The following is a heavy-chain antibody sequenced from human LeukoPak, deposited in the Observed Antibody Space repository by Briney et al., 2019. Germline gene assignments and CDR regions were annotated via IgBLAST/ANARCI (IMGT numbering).Heavy chain of an antibody. Sequence: SETLSLTCTLSGGSVSRYYWSWIRPPPGKGLEWIGYIYYSGSTNYNPSLKSRVTISVDTSKNQFSLKLSSVTAADTAVYYCASGYYDSSGYHFDYWGQGTLVTVSS. CDR3: ASGYYDSSGYHFDY. D-gene: IGHD3-22*01. J-gene: IGHJ4*02. CDR2: IYYSGST. V-gene: IGHV4-59*02. CDR1: GGSVSRYY.